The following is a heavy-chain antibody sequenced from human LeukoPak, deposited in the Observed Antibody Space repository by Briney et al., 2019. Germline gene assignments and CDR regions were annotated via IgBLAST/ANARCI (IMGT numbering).Heavy chain of an antibody. CDR2: IWYDGSNK. J-gene: IGHJ4*02. V-gene: IGHV3-33*06. CDR1: GFTFSAYG. D-gene: IGHD1-26*01. Sequence: PGRSLRLSCAASGFTFSAYGMHWVRQAPGKGLEGVAVIWYDGSNKYYADSVKGRFTISRDNSKNTVYMQMNSLRAEDTAVYYCAKRKVATEYYFDYWGQGTLVTVSS. CDR3: AKRKVATEYYFDY.